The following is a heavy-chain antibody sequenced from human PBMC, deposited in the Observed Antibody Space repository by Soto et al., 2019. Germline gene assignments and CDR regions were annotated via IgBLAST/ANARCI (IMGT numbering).Heavy chain of an antibody. D-gene: IGHD5-12*01. CDR3: ARGGNRYSNVASGVGGFDY. CDR2: VYHTGAT. CDR1: GASISSSY. J-gene: IGHJ4*02. Sequence: TLSLTCTVSGASISSSYWSWIRQSPERGLEWIAYVYHTGATNYNPSLKSRVTISLDTSKGQFSLNLTSLTTADTAVYFCARGGNRYSNVASGVGGFDYWGQGSLVTVSS. V-gene: IGHV4-59*01.